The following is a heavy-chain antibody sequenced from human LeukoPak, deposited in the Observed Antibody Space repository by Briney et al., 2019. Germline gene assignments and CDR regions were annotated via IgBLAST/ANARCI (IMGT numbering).Heavy chain of an antibody. CDR2: IYYSGST. J-gene: IGHJ4*02. V-gene: IGHV4-39*07. CDR3: ARDLSYGDYEDY. D-gene: IGHD4-17*01. CDR1: GGSISSSSYY. Sequence: SETLSLTCTVSGGSISSSSYYWGWIRQPPGKGLEWIGSIYYSGSTYYNPSLKSRVTISVDTSKNQFSLKLSSVTAADTAMYYCARDLSYGDYEDYWGQGTLVTVSS.